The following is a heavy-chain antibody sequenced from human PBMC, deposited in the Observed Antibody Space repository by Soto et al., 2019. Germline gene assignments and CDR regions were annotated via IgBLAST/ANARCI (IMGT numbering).Heavy chain of an antibody. D-gene: IGHD3-16*01. J-gene: IGHJ4*02. V-gene: IGHV3-15*01. Sequence: EVLLVESGGGLAKPGESLRLSCEASGFTFRNVWMTWIRRAPGRGLEWVATIQKEADGGATDYGAPVAGRFTISRDDSQRLLYLQMTSLKSEDTGLYYCTTGENWGRGTLVTVAS. CDR3: TTGEN. CDR1: GFTFRNVW. CDR2: IQKEADGGAT.